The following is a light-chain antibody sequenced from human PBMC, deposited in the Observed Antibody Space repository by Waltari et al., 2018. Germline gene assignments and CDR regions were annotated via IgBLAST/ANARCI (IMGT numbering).Light chain of an antibody. V-gene: IGKV3-15*01. CDR1: QSVNNK. CDR3: QQNSGWPRT. Sequence: EIVMTQSPATLSVSPGERVTLSCRASQSVNNKLAWYQQKPGQAPRLLIYDASTRPTGIPTSISGGESGTEFTITISSLQSEGFAVYYGQQNSGWPRTFGEGTK. CDR2: DAS. J-gene: IGKJ4*01.